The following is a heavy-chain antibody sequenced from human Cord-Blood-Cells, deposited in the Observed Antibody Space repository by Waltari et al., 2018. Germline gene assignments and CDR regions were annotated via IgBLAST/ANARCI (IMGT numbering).Heavy chain of an antibody. CDR1: GFTFGSYA. D-gene: IGHD4-17*01. Sequence: EVQLLESGGGLVQPGGSLRLSCAASGFTFGSYAMSWVRRAAGKGLEWVSAISGSGGSTYYADSVKGRFTISRDNSKNTLYLQMNSLRAEDTAVYYCANHDYSDSLPHYWGQGTLVTVSS. CDR2: ISGSGGST. V-gene: IGHV3-23*01. CDR3: ANHDYSDSLPHY. J-gene: IGHJ4*02.